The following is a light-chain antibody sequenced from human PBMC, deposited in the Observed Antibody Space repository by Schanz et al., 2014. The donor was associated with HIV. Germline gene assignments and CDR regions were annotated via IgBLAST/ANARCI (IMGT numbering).Light chain of an antibody. CDR2: ADT. V-gene: IGLV1-40*01. Sequence: QSVLTQPPSVSGAPGQRVTISCTGTRSNIGTGYDVHWYQQLPGTAPKLLIFADTKRPSGVPDRFSGSKSGSSASLAISGLQAEDEADYYCQSYDNRLSVVVFGGGTKLTVL. CDR3: QSYDNRLSVVV. CDR1: RSNIGTGYD. J-gene: IGLJ2*01.